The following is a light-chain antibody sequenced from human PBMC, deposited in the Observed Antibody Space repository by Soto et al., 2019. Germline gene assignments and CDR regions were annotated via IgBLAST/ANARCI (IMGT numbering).Light chain of an antibody. CDR1: SSNIGSNT. Sequence: LTQPPSASGTPGQRVTISCSGSSSNIGSNTVNWYQQLPGTAPKLVIYSNNQRPSGVPDRFSGSKSGTSASLAISGLQSEDEADYYCVAWDDSLNGYVVFGGGTKLTVL. J-gene: IGLJ2*01. V-gene: IGLV1-44*01. CDR2: SNN. CDR3: VAWDDSLNGYVV.